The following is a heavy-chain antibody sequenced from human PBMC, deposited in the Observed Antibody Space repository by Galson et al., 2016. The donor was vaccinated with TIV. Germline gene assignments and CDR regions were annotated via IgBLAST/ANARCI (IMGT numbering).Heavy chain of an antibody. CDR2: IYPGDSDT. CDR3: ARTDSIHHNFAMDV. V-gene: IGHV5-51*03. Sequence: QSGAEVKKPGGSLKISCKTSGYRFSHSWIGWVRQKPGKGLEWVGHIYPGDSDTRYSPSFQGHVTISADTSIDTAYLQWGSLKASDTAIYYCARTDSIHHNFAMDVWGPGTAVTVSS. J-gene: IGHJ6*02. CDR1: GYRFSHSW. D-gene: IGHD5-24*01.